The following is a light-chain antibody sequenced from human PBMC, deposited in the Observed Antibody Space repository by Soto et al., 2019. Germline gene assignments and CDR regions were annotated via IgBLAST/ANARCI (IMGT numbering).Light chain of an antibody. Sequence: DLQMTQSPSSVSASVGDRVTISCRASQGISSWLAWYQQKPGKAPKLLIYAASRLEAGVPSRFSGSGSGTDFTLTISSLPADDFASYYCQQANSFPFTFGQGTRLEIK. CDR3: QQANSFPFT. J-gene: IGKJ5*01. CDR2: AAS. V-gene: IGKV1-12*02. CDR1: QGISSW.